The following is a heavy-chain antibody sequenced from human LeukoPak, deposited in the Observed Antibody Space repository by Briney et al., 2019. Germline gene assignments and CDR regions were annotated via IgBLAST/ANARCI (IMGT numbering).Heavy chain of an antibody. CDR3: ARGRGTGSGTYYYYYGMDV. J-gene: IGHJ6*02. CDR2: INHSGST. D-gene: IGHD3-10*01. CDR1: GGSFSGYY. V-gene: IGHV4-34*01. Sequence: SETLSLTCAVYGGSFSGYYWSWIRQPPGKGLEWIGEINHSGSTNYNPSLKSRVTISVDTSKNQFSLKLSSVTAADTAVYYCARGRGTGSGTYYYYYGMDVWGQGTTVTVSS.